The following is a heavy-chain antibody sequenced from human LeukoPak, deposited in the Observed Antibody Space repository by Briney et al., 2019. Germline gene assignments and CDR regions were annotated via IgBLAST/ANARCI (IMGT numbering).Heavy chain of an antibody. Sequence: PSETLSLTCTVSGGSISSYYWSWIRQPPGKGLEWIGYIYYSGSTNYNPSLKSRVTISVDTSKNQFSLKLSSVTAADTAVYYCARGPSWEPVDYWGQGTLVTVSS. CDR1: GGSISSYY. CDR2: IYYSGST. J-gene: IGHJ4*02. CDR3: ARGPSWEPVDY. V-gene: IGHV4-59*01. D-gene: IGHD1-26*01.